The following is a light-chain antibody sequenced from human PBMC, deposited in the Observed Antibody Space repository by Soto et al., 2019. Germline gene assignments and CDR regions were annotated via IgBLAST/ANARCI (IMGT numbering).Light chain of an antibody. CDR1: SSDFGGYNY. CDR3: CSYAGPFYV. CDR2: DVS. Sequence: QSALTQPRSVSGSPGQSVTISCTGTSSDFGGYNYVSWYQHHPGKAPKLMIYDVSERPSGVPDRFSGSKSGNTASLTISGLQAEDEADYYCCSYAGPFYVFGTGTKVTGL. J-gene: IGLJ1*01. V-gene: IGLV2-11*01.